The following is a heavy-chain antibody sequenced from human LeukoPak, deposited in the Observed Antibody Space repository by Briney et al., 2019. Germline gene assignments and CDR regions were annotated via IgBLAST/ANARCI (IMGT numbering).Heavy chain of an antibody. CDR2: INHSEST. CDR1: GGSFSGYY. Sequence: SETLSLTCAVYGGSFSGYYWSWIRQPPGKGLEWIGEINHSESTNYNPSLKSRVTISVDTSKNQFSLKLSSVTAADTAVYYCAREPRRLQSKGGFDYWGQGTVVTVSS. CDR3: AREPRRLQSKGGFDY. J-gene: IGHJ4*02. V-gene: IGHV4-34*01. D-gene: IGHD5-24*01.